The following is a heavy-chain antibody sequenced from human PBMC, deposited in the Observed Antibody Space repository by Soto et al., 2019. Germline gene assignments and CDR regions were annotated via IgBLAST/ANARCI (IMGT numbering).Heavy chain of an antibody. D-gene: IGHD4-17*01. V-gene: IGHV1-46*01. Sequence: ASVKVSCKASGYTFTTYYLHWVRQAPGQGLEWTGIINPSGGSTNYAQRFQGRVTMTSDTSTSTVYMELSSLRADDTAVYYCARVVVPTTATTSNWFDPWGQGTLVTVSS. CDR3: ARVVVPTTATTSNWFDP. CDR2: INPSGGST. CDR1: GYTFTTYY. J-gene: IGHJ5*02.